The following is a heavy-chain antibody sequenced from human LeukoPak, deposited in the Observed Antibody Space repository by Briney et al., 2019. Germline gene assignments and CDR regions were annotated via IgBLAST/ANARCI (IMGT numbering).Heavy chain of an antibody. CDR3: ARFGYYYYGMDV. CDR1: GGSFSGDY. CDR2: INHSGST. J-gene: IGHJ6*02. D-gene: IGHD3-10*01. V-gene: IGHV4-34*01. Sequence: RTETMSLTCAVYGGSFSGDYWSWIRQPPGKGLEWIGEINHSGSTNYNPSLKSRVTISVDTSKNQFSLKLSSVTAADTAVYYCARFGYYYYGMDVWGQGTTVTVSS.